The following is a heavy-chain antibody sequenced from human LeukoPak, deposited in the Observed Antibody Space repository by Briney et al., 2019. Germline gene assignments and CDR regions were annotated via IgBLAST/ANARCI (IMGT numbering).Heavy chain of an antibody. CDR3: AREDYYDSSGYYKNKEYFQH. CDR1: RYTFTGYY. D-gene: IGHD3-22*01. J-gene: IGHJ1*01. V-gene: IGHV1-2*02. CDR2: INPNSGGT. Sequence: ASVKVSCKASRYTFTGYYMHWVRQAPGQGLEWMGWINPNSGGTNYAEKCQDRITMNRDTSISTAYMELSRLRSDDTAVYYCAREDYYDSSGYYKNKEYFQHWGQGTLVTVSS.